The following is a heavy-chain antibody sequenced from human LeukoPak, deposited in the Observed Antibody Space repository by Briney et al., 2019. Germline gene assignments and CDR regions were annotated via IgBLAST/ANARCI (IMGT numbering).Heavy chain of an antibody. J-gene: IGHJ4*02. D-gene: IGHD6-19*01. CDR2: INRDCGST. Sequence: GGSLRLSCAASEFTFDDYGMSWVRQAPGKGLEWVSGINRDCGSTGYADSVKGRFTISRDNAKNSLYLQMNSLRVEDTALYYCAKDQGWAVAGDFDYWGQGTLVTVSS. CDR3: AKDQGWAVAGDFDY. CDR1: EFTFDDYG. V-gene: IGHV3-20*04.